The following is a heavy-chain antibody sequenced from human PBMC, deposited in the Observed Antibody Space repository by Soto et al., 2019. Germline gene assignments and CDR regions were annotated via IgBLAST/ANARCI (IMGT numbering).Heavy chain of an antibody. J-gene: IGHJ3*02. V-gene: IGHV1-18*01. CDR2: ISAYNGNT. CDR3: ARDRPSHDYVSGSYRYTHAFDI. D-gene: IGHD3-16*02. Sequence: GASVKVSCKASGYTFTSYGISWVRQAPGQGLEWMGWISAYNGNTNYAQKLQGRVTMTTDTSTSTAYMELRSLRSDDTAVYYCARDRPSHDYVSGSYRYTHAFDIWGQGTMVTVSS. CDR1: GYTFTSYG.